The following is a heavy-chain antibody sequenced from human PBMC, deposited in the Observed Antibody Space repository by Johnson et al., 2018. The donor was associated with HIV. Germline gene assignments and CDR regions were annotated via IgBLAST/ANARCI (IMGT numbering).Heavy chain of an antibody. CDR2: ISSSGSTI. J-gene: IGHJ3*02. D-gene: IGHD1-26*01. CDR3: AKDMYSGSYRGDAFDI. Sequence: VQLVESGGGLVQPGGSLSLSCTASGFTFSDYYMSWIRQAPGKGLAWVSYISSSGSTIYYADSVKGRFTISRDNAKNSLYLQMNSLRAEDTAVYYCAKDMYSGSYRGDAFDIWGQGTMVTVSS. CDR1: GFTFSDYY. V-gene: IGHV3-11*04.